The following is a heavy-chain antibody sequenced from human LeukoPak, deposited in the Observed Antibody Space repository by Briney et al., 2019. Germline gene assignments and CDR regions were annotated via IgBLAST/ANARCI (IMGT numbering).Heavy chain of an antibody. V-gene: IGHV1-69*13. Sequence: SVKVSCKASGGTFSSYAISWVRQAPGQGLEWMGGIIPIFGTANYAQKFQGRVTITADESTSTAYMEVNSLRSEDTAVYYCARDGWLQLHAFDIWGQGTMVTVSS. CDR1: GGTFSSYA. D-gene: IGHD5-24*01. CDR2: IIPIFGTA. CDR3: ARDGWLQLHAFDI. J-gene: IGHJ3*02.